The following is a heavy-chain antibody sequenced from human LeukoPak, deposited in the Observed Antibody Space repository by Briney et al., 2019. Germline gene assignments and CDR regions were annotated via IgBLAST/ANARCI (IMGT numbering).Heavy chain of an antibody. D-gene: IGHD2-2*01. CDR1: GLTFSNSW. Sequence: GGSLRLSCAASGLTFSNSWTSWVRQAPGKGLKWVANIKPDGSEGHYVDSVKGRFTISRDNAKNSLYLQMNSLRVEDTAVYYCARDTRGPEYWGQGTLVTVSS. J-gene: IGHJ4*02. CDR3: ARDTRGPEY. V-gene: IGHV3-7*05. CDR2: IKPDGSEG.